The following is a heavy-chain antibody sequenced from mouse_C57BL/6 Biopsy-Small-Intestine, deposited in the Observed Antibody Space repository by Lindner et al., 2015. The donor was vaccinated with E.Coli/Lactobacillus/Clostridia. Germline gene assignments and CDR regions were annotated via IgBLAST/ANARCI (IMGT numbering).Heavy chain of an antibody. CDR3: ARDGTRRALTYMTM. J-gene: IGHJ3*02. D-gene: IGHD1-3*01. V-gene: IGHV1-63*02. CDR1: GYIFSSYY. CDR2: INPEGDST. Sequence: SVKVSCKASGYIFSSYYIHWVREAPGQGLEWMGVINPEGDSTSYAQKFQGRVTLTTDTSTSTVHMSLSSLTSEDTAVYYCARDGTRRALTYMTMWGQGTLVTVS.